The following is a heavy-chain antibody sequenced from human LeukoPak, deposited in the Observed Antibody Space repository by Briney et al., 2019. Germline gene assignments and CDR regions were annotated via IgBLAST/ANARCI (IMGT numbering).Heavy chain of an antibody. D-gene: IGHD3-10*01. Sequence: GASVKVSCMASGYTFTSYGISWVRQAPGQGLEWMGWISAYNGNTNYAQKLQGRVTMTTDTSTSTAYMELRCLRSDDTAVYYCARVVVRGVIIQLGLQDFDYWGQGTLVTVSS. CDR1: GYTFTSYG. V-gene: IGHV1-18*01. CDR3: ARVVVRGVIIQLGLQDFDY. J-gene: IGHJ4*02. CDR2: ISAYNGNT.